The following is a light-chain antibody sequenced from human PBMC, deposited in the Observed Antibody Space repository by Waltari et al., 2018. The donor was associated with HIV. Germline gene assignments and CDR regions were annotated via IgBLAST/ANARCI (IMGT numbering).Light chain of an antibody. CDR1: SSDVGGYNY. CDR2: SVS. J-gene: IGLJ1*01. Sequence: SALTPPASVSGSPAQPITISCTGTSSDVGGYNYVSWYQQHPGKAPKLMIYSVSNRPSGVSNRFSGSKSGNTASLTISGLQAEDEADYYCSSYTSSRSYVFGTGTRVTV. V-gene: IGLV2-14*03. CDR3: SSYTSSRSYV.